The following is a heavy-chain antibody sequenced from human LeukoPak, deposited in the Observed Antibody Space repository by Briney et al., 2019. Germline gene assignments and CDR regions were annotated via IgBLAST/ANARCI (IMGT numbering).Heavy chain of an antibody. CDR1: GFTFSTYW. CDR2: IKRDGSEK. Sequence: GGSLRLSCAASGFTFSTYWMSWVRQPPGKGLEWVANIKRDGSEKYYVDSVKGRFTISSDNAKNSLYLQMNSLRAEDTAVYYCARRRDGPVDYWGQGTLVTVSS. J-gene: IGHJ4*02. CDR3: ARRRDGPVDY. V-gene: IGHV3-7*05. D-gene: IGHD5-24*01.